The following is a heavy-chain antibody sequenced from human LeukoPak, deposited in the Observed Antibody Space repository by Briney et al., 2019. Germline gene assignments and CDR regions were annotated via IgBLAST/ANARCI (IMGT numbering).Heavy chain of an antibody. D-gene: IGHD3-10*01. CDR3: AGAYYYGSGSYYTLGGFDY. V-gene: IGHV1-69*06. Sequence: GSSAKVSCKASGGTFSSYAISWVRQAPGQGLEWMGGIIPIFGTANYAQKFQGRVTITADKSTSTAYMELSSLRSEDTAVYYCAGAYYYGSGSYYTLGGFDYWGQGTLVTVSS. J-gene: IGHJ4*02. CDR1: GGTFSSYA. CDR2: IIPIFGTA.